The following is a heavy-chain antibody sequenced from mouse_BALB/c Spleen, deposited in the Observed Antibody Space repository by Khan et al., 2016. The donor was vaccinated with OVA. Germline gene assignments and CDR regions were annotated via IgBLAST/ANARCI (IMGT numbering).Heavy chain of an antibody. Sequence: QVQLQQSGAELVKPGASVRLSCKASGYSFTSYYLSWVQQRPGHSLEWIAAINPSTGGTNFPENFMTKATLTVDKASSTAYMQLSSLTSEDTAVYYWARSGNGAFAYWGQGTLVTVSA. J-gene: IGHJ3*01. V-gene: IGHV1S81*02. CDR2: INPSTGGT. CDR1: GYSFTSYY. D-gene: IGHD1-1*02. CDR3: ARSGNGAFAY.